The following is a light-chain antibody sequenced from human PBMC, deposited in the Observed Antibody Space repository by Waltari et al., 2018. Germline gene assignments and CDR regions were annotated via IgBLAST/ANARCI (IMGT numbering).Light chain of an antibody. CDR2: AGS. V-gene: IGLV2-23*01. CDR3: CSYAGIHVV. Sequence: QSALTQPASVSGSPGPSITISCTGPGSDVGGYNYVSWYQQHPGKAPKLMIYAGSKRPSGVSNRFSGSKSGNTASLTISVLQAEDEADYYCCSYAGIHVVFGGGTKLTVL. CDR1: GSDVGGYNY. J-gene: IGLJ2*01.